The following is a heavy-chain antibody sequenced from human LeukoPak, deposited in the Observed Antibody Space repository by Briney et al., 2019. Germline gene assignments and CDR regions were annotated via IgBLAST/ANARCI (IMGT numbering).Heavy chain of an antibody. D-gene: IGHD5-24*01. Sequence: GGSLRLSCAASGFTFSSYAMSWVRQAPGKGLECVSAISGSGGSTYYADSVKGRFTISRDNSKNTLYLQMNSLRAEDTAVYYCAKGTYRDGYNYGHFDYWGQGNLVTVSS. CDR1: GFTFSSYA. CDR3: AKGTYRDGYNYGHFDY. J-gene: IGHJ4*02. V-gene: IGHV3-23*01. CDR2: ISGSGGST.